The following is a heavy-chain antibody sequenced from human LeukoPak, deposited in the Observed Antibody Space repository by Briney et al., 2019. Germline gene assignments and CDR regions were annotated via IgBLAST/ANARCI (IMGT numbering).Heavy chain of an antibody. CDR3: AKVGGIPMVREYYMDV. J-gene: IGHJ6*03. D-gene: IGHD3-10*01. CDR1: GFTFSSYG. V-gene: IGHV3-33*06. Sequence: GGSLRLSCAASGFTFSSYGMHWVRQAPGKGLEWVAVIWYDGSNKYYADSVKGRFTVSRDNSKNTLYLQMNSLRAEDTAVYYSAKVGGIPMVREYYMDVWGKGTTVTVSS. CDR2: IWYDGSNK.